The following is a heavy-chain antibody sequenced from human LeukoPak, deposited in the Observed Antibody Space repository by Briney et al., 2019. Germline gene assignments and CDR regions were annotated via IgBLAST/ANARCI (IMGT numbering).Heavy chain of an antibody. Sequence: SETLSLTCAVYGGSFSSYYWSWIRQPPGKGLEWIGYIYYSGSTNYNPSLKSRVTISVDTSKNQFSLKLSSVTAADAAVYYCARVVGRYDYAFDIWGQGTMVTVSS. V-gene: IGHV4-59*01. CDR1: GGSFSSYY. D-gene: IGHD3-16*01. J-gene: IGHJ3*02. CDR2: IYYSGST. CDR3: ARVVGRYDYAFDI.